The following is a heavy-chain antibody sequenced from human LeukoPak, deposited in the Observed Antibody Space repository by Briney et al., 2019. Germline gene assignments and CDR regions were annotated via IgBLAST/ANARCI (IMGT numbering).Heavy chain of an antibody. V-gene: IGHV4-59*01. J-gene: IGHJ4*02. CDR2: IYYNGNS. CDR3: ARGPYYYNSDAAYYFDY. Sequence: SNTLSLTCTVSGGSLSSYYWSWIRQYPGKGLEWIGYIYYNGNSNYNPSLKSRVTISVDTSKNQFSLKLNSVTAADTAVYYCARGPYYYNSDAAYYFDYWGQGALVTVSS. D-gene: IGHD3-22*01. CDR1: GGSLSSYY.